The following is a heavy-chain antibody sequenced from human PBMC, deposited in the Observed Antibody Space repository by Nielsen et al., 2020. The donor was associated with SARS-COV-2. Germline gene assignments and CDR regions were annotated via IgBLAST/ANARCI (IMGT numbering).Heavy chain of an antibody. D-gene: IGHD3-10*01. CDR2: IKPDGGDR. V-gene: IGHV3-7*01. CDR3: GVGPLEY. CDR1: GFIFSYSP. Sequence: GESLKISCATSGFIFSYSPMTWVRQAPGKGLEWVATIKPDGGDRFYVDSVKGRFTISRDNTKNSLSLQMNSLRADDTAVYYCGVGPLEYWGQGTVVTVSS. J-gene: IGHJ4*02.